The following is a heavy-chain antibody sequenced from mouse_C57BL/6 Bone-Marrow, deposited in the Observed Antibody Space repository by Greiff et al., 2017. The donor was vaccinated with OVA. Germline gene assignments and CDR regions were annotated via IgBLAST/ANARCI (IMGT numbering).Heavy chain of an antibody. CDR1: GYTFTSYG. CDR3: ALLRRGY. Sequence: VKLVESGAELARPGASVKLSCKASGYTFTSYGISWVKQRTGQGLEWIGEIYPRSGNTYYNEKFKGKATLTADKSSSTAYMELRSLTSEDSAVYFCALLRRGYWGQGTTLTVSS. V-gene: IGHV1-81*01. D-gene: IGHD1-1*01. J-gene: IGHJ2*01. CDR2: IYPRSGNT.